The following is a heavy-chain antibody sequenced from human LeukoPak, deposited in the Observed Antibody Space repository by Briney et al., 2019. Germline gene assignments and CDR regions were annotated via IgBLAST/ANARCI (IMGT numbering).Heavy chain of an antibody. J-gene: IGHJ5*02. V-gene: IGHV5-51*01. CDR2: IYPGDLRV. D-gene: IGHD6-13*01. CDR1: GYSFTSYW. CDR3: ACRDLTSIWSFP. Sequence: GESLKISCQGFGYSFTSYWIGWVRQMPGKGMEWMGVIYPGDLRVRYNPSFQGQVTISVDKSINTAYLQWVSLRASDSAMYYCACRDLTSIWSFPWGQGTLVTVSS.